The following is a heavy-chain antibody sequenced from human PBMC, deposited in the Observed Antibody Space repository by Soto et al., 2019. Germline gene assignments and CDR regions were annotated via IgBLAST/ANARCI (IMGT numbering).Heavy chain of an antibody. CDR3: ASSYGSGYRAFDY. CDR2: VNPIVSMS. D-gene: IGHD3-10*01. V-gene: IGHV1-69*02. Sequence: QVQLVQSGAEVKSPGSSVKVSCKASGDTFNFYSINWVRQAPGLGLEWMGRVNPIVSMSNYAQKLQGRVTLTADKSTSAAYMELSSLRSEDTAIYYCASSYGSGYRAFDYWGQGALVTVSS. J-gene: IGHJ4*02. CDR1: GDTFNFYS.